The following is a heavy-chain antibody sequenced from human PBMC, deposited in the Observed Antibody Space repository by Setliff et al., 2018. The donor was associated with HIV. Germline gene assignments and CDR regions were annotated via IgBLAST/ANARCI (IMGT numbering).Heavy chain of an antibody. D-gene: IGHD3-22*01. V-gene: IGHV4-38-2*01. Sequence: SETLSLTCAVSGYSISSGYYWGWIRQPPGEGLEWIGHIYHSGSTSYNPSLKSRATISVDTSKNQFSLKLSSVTAADTAVYYCATVSGYYWQYFDYWGPGTLVTVSS. J-gene: IGHJ4*02. CDR1: GYSISSGYY. CDR2: IYHSGST. CDR3: ATVSGYYWQYFDY.